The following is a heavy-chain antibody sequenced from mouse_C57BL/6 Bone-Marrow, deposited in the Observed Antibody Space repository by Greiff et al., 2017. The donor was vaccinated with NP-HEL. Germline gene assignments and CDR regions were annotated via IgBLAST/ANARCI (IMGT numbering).Heavy chain of an antibody. CDR3: ARDYEEVD. V-gene: IGHV1-82*01. Sequence: QVQLQQSGPELVKPGASVKISFKASGYAFSSSWMNWVKQRPGKGLEWIGRIYPGDGDTNYNGKFKGKATLTADKSSSTAYMQLSSLTSEDSAVYFCARDYEEVDWGQGTTLTVSS. D-gene: IGHD2-4*01. CDR2: IYPGDGDT. J-gene: IGHJ2*01. CDR1: GYAFSSSW.